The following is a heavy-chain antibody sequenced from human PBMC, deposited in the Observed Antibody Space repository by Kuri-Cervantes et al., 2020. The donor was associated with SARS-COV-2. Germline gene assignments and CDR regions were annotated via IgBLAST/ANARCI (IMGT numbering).Heavy chain of an antibody. CDR2: ISGSGGST. D-gene: IGHD2-2*01. Sequence: GGSLRLSCAASGFTFSSYAMSWVRQAPGKGLEWVSAISGSGGSTYYADSVKGRFTISRDNSKNTLYLQMNSLRAEDTAVYYCAKAGGYCSSTSFSQYGIPDYWGRGTLVTVSS. J-gene: IGHJ4*02. V-gene: IGHV3-23*01. CDR1: GFTFSSYA. CDR3: AKAGGYCSSTSFSQYGIPDY.